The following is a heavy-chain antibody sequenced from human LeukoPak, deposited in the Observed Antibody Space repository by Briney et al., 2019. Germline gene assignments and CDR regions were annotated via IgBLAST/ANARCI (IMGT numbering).Heavy chain of an antibody. J-gene: IGHJ4*02. CDR3: ASTLGYCSSTSCYGDFDY. CDR1: GGTFSSYA. V-gene: IGHV1-69*01. Sequence: SVKVSCEASGGTFSSYAISWVRQAPGQGLEWMGGIIPIFGTANYAQKFQGRVTITADESTSTAYMELSSLRSEDTAVYYCASTLGYCSSTSCYGDFDYWGQGTLVTVSS. CDR2: IIPIFGTA. D-gene: IGHD2-2*01.